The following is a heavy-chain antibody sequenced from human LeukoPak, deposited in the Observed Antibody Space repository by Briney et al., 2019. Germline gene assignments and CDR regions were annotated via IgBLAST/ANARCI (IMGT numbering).Heavy chain of an antibody. D-gene: IGHD5-12*01. CDR1: GYTFSGYY. CDR3: ARSGITTIPNFDY. J-gene: IGHJ4*02. CDR2: INPNSGAT. V-gene: IGHV1-2*02. Sequence: ASVKVSCKASGYTFSGYYIHWVRQAPGQGLEWMGWINPNSGATNNAQKFQGRVTVNRDRSISTVYMDLNKLRSDDTAVYYCARSGITTIPNFDYWGQGSLVIVSS.